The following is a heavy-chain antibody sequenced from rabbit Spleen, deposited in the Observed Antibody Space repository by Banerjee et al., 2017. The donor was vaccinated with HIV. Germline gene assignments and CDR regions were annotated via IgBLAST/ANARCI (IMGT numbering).Heavy chain of an antibody. CDR3: ARDTSSSFSSYGMDL. Sequence: QEQLVESGGGLVKPEGSLKLSCTASGFPFSNKAVMCWVRQAPGKGLEWIACIDTGSSGFTYFASWAKGRFTISKTSSTTVTLQMTSLTAADTATYFCARDTSSSFSSYGMDLWGQGTLVTVS. D-gene: IGHD1-1*01. CDR1: GFPFSNKAV. CDR2: IDTGSSGFT. J-gene: IGHJ6*01. V-gene: IGHV1S45*01.